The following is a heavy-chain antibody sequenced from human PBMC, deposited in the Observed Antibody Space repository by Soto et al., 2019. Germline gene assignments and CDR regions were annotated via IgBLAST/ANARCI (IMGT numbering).Heavy chain of an antibody. V-gene: IGHV5-51*01. CDR1: GYSFTSYW. J-gene: IGHJ4*02. D-gene: IGHD3-9*01. Sequence: GESLKISCKGSGYSFTSYWIGWVRQMPGKGLEWMGIIYPGDSDTRYSPSFQGQVTISADKSISTAYLQWSSLKASDTAMYYCAITYYDILTGYSYFDYWGQGTLVTVSS. CDR3: AITYYDILTGYSYFDY. CDR2: IYPGDSDT.